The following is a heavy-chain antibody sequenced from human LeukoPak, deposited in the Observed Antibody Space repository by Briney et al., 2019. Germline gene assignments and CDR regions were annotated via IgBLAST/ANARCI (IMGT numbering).Heavy chain of an antibody. CDR3: ARAFAYCSGGSCYPDY. Sequence: GESLKISCKGSGYSFTSYWISWVRQMPGKGLEWMGRIDPSDSYTNYSPSSQGHVTISADKSISTAYLQWSSLKASDTAMYYCARAFAYCSGGSCYPDYWGRGTLVTVSS. CDR1: GYSFTSYW. D-gene: IGHD2-15*01. CDR2: IDPSDSYT. J-gene: IGHJ4*02. V-gene: IGHV5-10-1*01.